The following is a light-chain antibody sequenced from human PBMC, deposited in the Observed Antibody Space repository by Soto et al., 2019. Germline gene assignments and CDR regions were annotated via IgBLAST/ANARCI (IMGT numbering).Light chain of an antibody. V-gene: IGKV1-5*03. CDR2: KAS. CDR1: QSISSW. CDR3: QQYKSYSWT. J-gene: IGKJ1*01. Sequence: DIQMTQSPSTLSASVGDRVTITCRASQSISSWLAWYQQKPGKAPKLLIYKASDLESGVPSRFSGSGSGTEFTLTISSLQPDDFATYFCQQYKSYSWTFGQGTKVEF.